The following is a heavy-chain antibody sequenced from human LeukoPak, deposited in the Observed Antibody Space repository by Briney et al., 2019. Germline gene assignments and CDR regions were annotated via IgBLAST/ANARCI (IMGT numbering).Heavy chain of an antibody. CDR1: GFSSYA. J-gene: IGHJ6*03. CDR3: AKADYGEDYYMDV. CDR2: IIPAFGTT. Sequence: ASVKVSGKASGFSSYAISWVRQAPGQGLEWMGGIIPAFGTTNYAQKFQGRVTVTTDESTSTVYMELSGLRFEDTAVYYCAKADYGEDYYMDVWGKGTTVTVSS. D-gene: IGHD4-17*01. V-gene: IGHV1-69*05.